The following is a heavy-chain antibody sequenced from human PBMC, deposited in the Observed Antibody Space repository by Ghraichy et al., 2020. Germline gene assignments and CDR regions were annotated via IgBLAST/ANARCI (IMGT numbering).Heavy chain of an antibody. CDR3: AKDKGYNNFWSGSDY. D-gene: IGHD3-3*01. CDR1: GFTFSTYG. V-gene: IGHV3-7*01. CDR2: IKSDGSKK. J-gene: IGHJ4*02. Sequence: GGSLRLSCAASGFTFSTYGMNWVRQAPGKGLEWVANIKSDGSKKYYVDSVKGRFTISRDNTKNSLYLQMNSLRAEDTAVYYCAKDKGYNNFWSGSDYWGQGTLVTVSS.